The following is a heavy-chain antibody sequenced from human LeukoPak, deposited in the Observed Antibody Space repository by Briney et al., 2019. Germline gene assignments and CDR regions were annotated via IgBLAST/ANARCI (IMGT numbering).Heavy chain of an antibody. V-gene: IGHV3-23*01. CDR1: GFTFSSYA. D-gene: IGHD3-9*01. CDR3: AKECDYDILTGYSEHFDY. CDR2: ISGSGGST. Sequence: GGSLRLSCAASGFTFSSYAMSWVRQAPGKGLEWVSAISGSGGSTYYADSVKGRFTISRDNSKNTLYLQMNSLRAEDTAVYYCAKECDYDILTGYSEHFDYWGEGTLVTVSS. J-gene: IGHJ4*02.